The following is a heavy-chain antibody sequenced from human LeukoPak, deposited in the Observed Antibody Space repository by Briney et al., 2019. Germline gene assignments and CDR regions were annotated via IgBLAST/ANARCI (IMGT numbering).Heavy chain of an antibody. D-gene: IGHD4-17*01. J-gene: IGHJ4*02. CDR1: GRSFSGYY. Sequence: IPSETLSLTCAVYGRSFSGYYWSWIRQPPGKGLEWIGEINHSGSTNYNPSLKSRVTISVDTSKNQFSLKLSSVTAADTAVYYCARAYGAWDYWGQGTLVTVSS. V-gene: IGHV4-34*01. CDR3: ARAYGAWDY. CDR2: INHSGST.